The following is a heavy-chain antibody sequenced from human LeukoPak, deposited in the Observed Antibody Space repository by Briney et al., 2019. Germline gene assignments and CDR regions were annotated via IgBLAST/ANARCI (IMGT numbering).Heavy chain of an antibody. CDR1: GFTFSSYA. V-gene: IGHV3-23*01. CDR3: AKVPRNFLAPLTPVDY. CDR2: ISGSGGST. D-gene: IGHD4-23*01. J-gene: IGHJ4*02. Sequence: GGSLRLSCAASGFTFSSYAMSWVRQAPGKGLEWVSVISGSGGSTYYADSVKGRFTISRDNSKNTLYLQMNSLRAEDTAVDYCAKVPRNFLAPLTPVDYWGQGTLVTVSS.